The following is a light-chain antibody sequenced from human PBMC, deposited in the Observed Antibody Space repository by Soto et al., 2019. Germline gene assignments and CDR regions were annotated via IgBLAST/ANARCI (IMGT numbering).Light chain of an antibody. V-gene: IGLV2-11*01. J-gene: IGLJ3*02. Sequence: QSAPTQPPSASGSPGQSVTISCTGTSSDVGGYNFVSWYQQYPGKAPKLIIYDVTKRPSGVPDRFSGSKSGNTASLTISGLQAEDEADYYCCSYAGTYTLWVFGGGTKLTVL. CDR2: DVT. CDR1: SSDVGGYNF. CDR3: CSYAGTYTLWV.